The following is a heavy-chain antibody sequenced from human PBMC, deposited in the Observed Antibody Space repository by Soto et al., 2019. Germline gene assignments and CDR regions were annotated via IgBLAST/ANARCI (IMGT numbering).Heavy chain of an antibody. Sequence: GGSLRLSCAASGFTVSSNYMSWVRQAPGKGLEWVSLIYSGGNAYYADSVKGRFTISRDNSKNTLSLQMNSLRAEDTAVYYCARGPEYSNPYYYMDVWGEGTTVTVSS. J-gene: IGHJ6*03. CDR1: GFTVSSNY. D-gene: IGHD6-6*01. CDR3: ARGPEYSNPYYYMDV. V-gene: IGHV3-66*01. CDR2: IYSGGNA.